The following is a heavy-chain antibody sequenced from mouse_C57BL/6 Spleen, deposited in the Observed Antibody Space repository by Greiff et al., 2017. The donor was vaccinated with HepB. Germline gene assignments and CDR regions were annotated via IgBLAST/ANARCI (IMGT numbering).Heavy chain of an antibody. CDR2: ISYDGSN. Sequence: EVQLVESGPGLVKPSQSLSLTCSVTGYSITSGYYWNWIRQFPGNKLEWMGYISYDGSNNYNPSLKNRISITRDTSKNQFSLKLNSVTTEDTATYDCARDGGAMDYWGQGTSVTVSS. V-gene: IGHV3-6*01. CDR1: GYSITSGYY. J-gene: IGHJ4*01. CDR3: ARDGGAMDY.